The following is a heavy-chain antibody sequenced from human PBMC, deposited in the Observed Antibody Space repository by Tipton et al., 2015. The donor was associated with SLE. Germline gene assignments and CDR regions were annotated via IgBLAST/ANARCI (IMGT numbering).Heavy chain of an antibody. J-gene: IGHJ1*01. CDR2: LYSGGST. D-gene: IGHD3-16*01. V-gene: IGHV3-66*02. Sequence: SGVTFSSYAIDWVRQAPGKGLDWVSVLYSGGSTYYADSVKGRFTISRDSTKNTLYLQMNSLRVEDTAAYYCARVSVAGTFGGDFQVWGQGTLVTVAS. CDR1: GVTFSSYA. CDR3: ARVSVAGTFGGDFQV.